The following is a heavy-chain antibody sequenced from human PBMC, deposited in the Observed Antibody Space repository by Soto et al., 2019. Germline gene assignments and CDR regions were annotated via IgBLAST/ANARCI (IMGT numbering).Heavy chain of an antibody. Sequence: ASVKVSCKASGCTFTSYAMHWLRQAPGQRLEWMGWINAGNGNRKYSPNFQGRVTITKDTSASTVYMELSSLRSEDTAVYFCTRDYYDSSGYYPKFDYWGQGTLVTVSS. D-gene: IGHD3-22*01. CDR2: INAGNGNR. CDR3: TRDYYDSSGYYPKFDY. V-gene: IGHV1-3*01. CDR1: GCTFTSYA. J-gene: IGHJ4*02.